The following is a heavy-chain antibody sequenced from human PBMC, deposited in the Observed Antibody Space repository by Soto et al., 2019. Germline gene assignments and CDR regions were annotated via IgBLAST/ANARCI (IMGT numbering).Heavy chain of an antibody. CDR1: GFTFSSYG. CDR3: ARKLQGYYFDY. Sequence: GGSLRLSCEASGFTFSSYGIHWVRQAPGKGLEWVAAISSDGSNKYYADSVKGRFTISRDNSKNTVSLQINSLRAEDTAVYFCARKLQGYYFDYWGQGTLVTVSS. V-gene: IGHV3-30-3*01. CDR2: ISSDGSNK. J-gene: IGHJ4*02.